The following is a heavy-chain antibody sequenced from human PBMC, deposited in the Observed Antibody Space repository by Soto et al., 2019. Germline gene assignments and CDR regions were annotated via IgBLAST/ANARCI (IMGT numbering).Heavy chain of an antibody. CDR2: IGGRDGST. D-gene: IGHD1-1*01. J-gene: IGHJ5*02. V-gene: IGHV3-23*01. Sequence: EVRLLESGGGLVQPGGSLRLSCVASGFAFGDYVMNWVRQGQGKGLEWVSSIGGRDGSTYYADSVKGRFTISRDNSKNTVCLQMERLRGEDTAVYYFAKGRSVSWNGGPPRNWVNPWGQGTQVTVSS. CDR1: GFAFGDYV. CDR3: AKGRSVSWNGGPPRNWVNP.